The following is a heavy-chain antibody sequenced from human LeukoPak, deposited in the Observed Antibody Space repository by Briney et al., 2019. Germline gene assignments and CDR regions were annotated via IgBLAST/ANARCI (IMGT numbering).Heavy chain of an antibody. J-gene: IGHJ4*02. Sequence: GGSLRLSCAASGFTFSSYSMNWVRQAPGKGLEWVSYISSSSRTIYYADSVKGRFTISRDNAKNSLYLQMNSLRAEDTAVYYCARPYDLWSGYSAGSYFDYWGQGTLVTVSS. CDR1: GFTFSSYS. V-gene: IGHV3-48*01. CDR3: ARPYDLWSGYSAGSYFDY. CDR2: ISSSSRTI. D-gene: IGHD3-3*01.